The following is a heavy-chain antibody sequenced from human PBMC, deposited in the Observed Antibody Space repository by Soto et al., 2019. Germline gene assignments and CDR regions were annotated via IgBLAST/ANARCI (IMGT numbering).Heavy chain of an antibody. CDR3: ASQGSDDPVNWCSGREVSAFDI. CDR2: ISAYNGNT. CDR1: GYTFTSYG. D-gene: IGHD3-10*02. V-gene: IGHV1-18*01. J-gene: IGHJ3*02. Sequence: QVQLVQSGAEVKKPGASVKVSCKASGYTFTSYGISWVRQAPGQGLEWMGWISAYNGNTNYAQKLQGRVTMTTDTTTSTAYMELRSLGSDDTAVYYCASQGSDDPVNWCSGREVSAFDIWGQGTMVTVSS.